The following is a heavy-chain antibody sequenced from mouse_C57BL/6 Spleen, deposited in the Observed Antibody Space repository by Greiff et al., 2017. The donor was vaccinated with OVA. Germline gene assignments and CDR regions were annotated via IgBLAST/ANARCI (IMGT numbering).Heavy chain of an antibody. CDR1: GYAFSSSW. Sequence: VQLQQSGPELVKPGASVKISCKASGYAFSSSWMNWVKQRPGKGLEWIGRIYPGDGDTNYNGTFKGKATLTADKSSSTAYMQLSSLTSEDSAVYFCARIRDWFDYWGQGTTLTVSA. V-gene: IGHV1-82*01. J-gene: IGHJ2*01. CDR3: ARIRDWFDY. CDR2: IYPGDGDT. D-gene: IGHD3-1*01.